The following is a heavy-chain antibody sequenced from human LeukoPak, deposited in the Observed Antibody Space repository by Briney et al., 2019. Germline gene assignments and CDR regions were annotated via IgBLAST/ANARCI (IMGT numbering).Heavy chain of an antibody. V-gene: IGHV4-38-2*02. D-gene: IGHD6-13*01. CDR1: GYSISSGYY. CDR2: IYHSGST. Sequence: SETLSLTCTVSGYSISSGYYWGWIRQPPGKGLEWIGSIYHSGSTYYNPSLKSRVTISVDTSKNQFSLKLSSVTAADTAVYYCARQYSSSWYSNYYYMDVWGKGTTVTVSS. CDR3: ARQYSSSWYSNYYYMDV. J-gene: IGHJ6*03.